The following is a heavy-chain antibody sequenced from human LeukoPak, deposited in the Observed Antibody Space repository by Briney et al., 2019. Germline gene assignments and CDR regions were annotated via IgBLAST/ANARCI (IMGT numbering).Heavy chain of an antibody. CDR1: GFTFDDYA. Sequence: GGSLRLSCAASGFTFDDYAMHWVRLAPGKGLEWVSGISWNSGSIAYADSVKGRFTISRDNAKNSLYLQMNSLRAEDTAVYYCARESRRDVWGKGTTVTVSS. J-gene: IGHJ6*04. V-gene: IGHV3-9*01. CDR2: ISWNSGSI. CDR3: ARESRRDV.